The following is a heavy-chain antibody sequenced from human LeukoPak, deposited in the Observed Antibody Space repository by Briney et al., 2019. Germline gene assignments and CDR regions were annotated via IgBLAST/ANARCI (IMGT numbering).Heavy chain of an antibody. V-gene: IGHV3-30-3*01. Sequence: GGSLRLSCAASGFTFSSYAMHWVRQAPGKGLEWVAVISYDGSNKYYADSVKGRFTISRGNSKNTLYLQMNSLRAEDTAVYYCAREGIAVAGTFHYYGMDVWGQGTTVTVSS. J-gene: IGHJ6*02. D-gene: IGHD6-19*01. CDR2: ISYDGSNK. CDR3: AREGIAVAGTFHYYGMDV. CDR1: GFTFSSYA.